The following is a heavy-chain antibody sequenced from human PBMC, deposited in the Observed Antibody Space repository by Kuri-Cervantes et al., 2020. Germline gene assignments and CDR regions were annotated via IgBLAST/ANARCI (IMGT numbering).Heavy chain of an antibody. Sequence: ASVKVSCKASGYTFTGYYMHWVRQAPGQGLEWMGWINPNSGGTNYAQKFQGWVTMTRDTSISTAYMELSSLRSEDTAVYYCAAMTTVTPNWFDPWGQGTLVTVSS. V-gene: IGHV1-2*04. CDR3: AAMTTVTPNWFDP. CDR1: GYTFTGYY. J-gene: IGHJ5*02. CDR2: INPNSGGT. D-gene: IGHD4-17*01.